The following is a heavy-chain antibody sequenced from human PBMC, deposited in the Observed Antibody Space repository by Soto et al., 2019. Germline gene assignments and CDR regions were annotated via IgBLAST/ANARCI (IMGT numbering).Heavy chain of an antibody. CDR1: GFTFSDSW. J-gene: IGHJ6*02. D-gene: IGHD3-10*01. Sequence: GGSLRLSCAASGFTFSDSWMHWVRQAPRKGRVWISRINSHGRGTTYADSVKGRFTMSRDNAKNTLYLQMNSLRGEDTAVYYCTRGSRYYAVDVWGPGTTVTVSS. V-gene: IGHV3-74*03. CDR3: TRGSRYYAVDV. CDR2: INSHGRGT.